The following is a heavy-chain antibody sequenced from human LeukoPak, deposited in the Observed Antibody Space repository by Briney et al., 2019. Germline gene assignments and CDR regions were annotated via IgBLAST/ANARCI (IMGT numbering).Heavy chain of an antibody. V-gene: IGHV4-39*02. CDR2: IYYSGST. CDR3: AREVTRAYYYYGMDV. CDR1: GGSISSSSYY. Sequence: TSETLSLTCTVSGGSISSSSYYWGWIRQPPGKGLEWIGSIYYSGSTYYNPSLKSRVTISVDTSKNQFSLKLSSVTAADTAVYYCAREVTRAYYYYGMDVWGQGTTVTASS. J-gene: IGHJ6*02. D-gene: IGHD5-18*01.